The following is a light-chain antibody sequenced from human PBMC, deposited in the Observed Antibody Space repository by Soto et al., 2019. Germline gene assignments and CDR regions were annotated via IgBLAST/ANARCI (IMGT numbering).Light chain of an antibody. CDR2: KAS. CDR3: QQYNNYWT. CDR1: QSIGSW. J-gene: IGKJ1*01. V-gene: IGKV1-5*03. Sequence: DIQMTQSPSTLSASVGDRVTITCRASQSIGSWLAGYQQKPGRAPKVLIYKASSLESGVPSRFSGSGSGTEFTLTISSLQPDDFATYYCQQYNNYWTFGQGTKVEI.